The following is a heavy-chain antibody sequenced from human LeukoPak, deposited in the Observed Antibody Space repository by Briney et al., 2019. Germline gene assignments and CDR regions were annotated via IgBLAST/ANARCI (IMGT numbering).Heavy chain of an antibody. CDR2: ISSSSSTI. J-gene: IGHJ6*04. CDR3: ATLRDIVVVATTPTDV. V-gene: IGHV3-48*01. D-gene: IGHD2-2*01. Sequence: PGGSLRLSCAASGFTFSSYSMNWVRQAPGKGLEWVSYISSSSSTIYYADSVKGRFTISRDNAKNSLYLQMNSLRAEDTAVYYCATLRDIVVVATTPTDVWGKGTTVIVSS. CDR1: GFTFSSYS.